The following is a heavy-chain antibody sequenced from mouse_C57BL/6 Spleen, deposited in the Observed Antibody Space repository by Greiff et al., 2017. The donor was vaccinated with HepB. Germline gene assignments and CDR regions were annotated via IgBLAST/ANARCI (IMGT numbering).Heavy chain of an antibody. CDR3: ASAGVYALGGFAY. CDR2: IYPGSGST. V-gene: IGHV1-55*01. Sequence: VQLQQPGAELVKPGASVKMSCKASGYTFTSYWITWVKQRPGQGLEWIGDIYPGSGSTNYNEKFKSKATLTVDTSSSTAYMQLSSLTSEDSAVYYCASAGVYALGGFAYWGQGTLVTVSA. D-gene: IGHD3-3*01. CDR1: GYTFTSYW. J-gene: IGHJ3*01.